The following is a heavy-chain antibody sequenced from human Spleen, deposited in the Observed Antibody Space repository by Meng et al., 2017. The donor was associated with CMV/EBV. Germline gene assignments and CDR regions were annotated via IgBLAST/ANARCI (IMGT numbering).Heavy chain of an antibody. CDR3: ARDRPSAWWFDY. J-gene: IGHJ4*02. V-gene: IGHV3-48*03. CDR2: ISSSGSTI. Sequence: GESLKISCAASGFTFSSYEMNWVRQAPGKGLEWVSYISSSGSTIYYPDSVKGRFTISRDNAKSSLYLQMNSLRAEDTASYYCARDRPSAWWFDYWGQGTLVTVSS. CDR1: GFTFSSYE. D-gene: IGHD2-15*01.